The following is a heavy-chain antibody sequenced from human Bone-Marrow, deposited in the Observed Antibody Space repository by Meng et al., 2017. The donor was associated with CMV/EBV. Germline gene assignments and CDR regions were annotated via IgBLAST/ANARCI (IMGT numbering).Heavy chain of an antibody. Sequence: GESLKISCAASGFTFSSYGMHWVRQAPGKGLEWVAFIRYDGSNKYYADSVKGRFTISRDNSKNTLYLQMNSLRAEDTAVYYCAKDTRPHSSGWYYFDYWGRGTLVTVSS. CDR3: AKDTRPHSSGWYYFDY. D-gene: IGHD6-19*01. J-gene: IGHJ4*02. CDR1: GFTFSSYG. CDR2: IRYDGSNK. V-gene: IGHV3-30*02.